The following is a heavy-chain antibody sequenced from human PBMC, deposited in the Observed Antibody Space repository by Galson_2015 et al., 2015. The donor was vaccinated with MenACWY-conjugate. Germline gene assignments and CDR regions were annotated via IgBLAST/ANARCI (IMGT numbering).Heavy chain of an antibody. CDR1: GGSISSYY. CDR3: ARDISMVRGVMGL. CDR2: VYYSGST. V-gene: IGHV4-59*01. Sequence: LSLTCTVSGGSISSYYWNWIRPPPGKGLEWIGYVYYSGSTNYNPSLTSRVTISVDTSQNQFSLKLTSVTAADTAVYYCARDISMVRGVMGLWGQGTLVTVSS. D-gene: IGHD3-10*01. J-gene: IGHJ4*02.